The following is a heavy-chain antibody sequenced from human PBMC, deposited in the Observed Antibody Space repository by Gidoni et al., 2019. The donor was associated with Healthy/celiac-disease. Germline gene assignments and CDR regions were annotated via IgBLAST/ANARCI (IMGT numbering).Heavy chain of an antibody. Sequence: EVQLVQSGAEVKQPGESLKISCKGSGNSLTSSWIGWVRQMPGKGLEWMGIIYPGDSDTRYSPSFQGQVTISADKSISTAYLQWSSLKASDTAMYYCARLGSSGSGGSYFDYWGQGTLVTVSS. D-gene: IGHD6-19*01. J-gene: IGHJ4*02. V-gene: IGHV5-51*03. CDR2: IYPGDSDT. CDR1: GNSLTSSW. CDR3: ARLGSSGSGGSYFDY.